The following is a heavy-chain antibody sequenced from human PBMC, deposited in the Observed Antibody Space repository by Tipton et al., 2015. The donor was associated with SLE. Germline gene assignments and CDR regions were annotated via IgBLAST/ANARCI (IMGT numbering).Heavy chain of an antibody. CDR3: ARDHSYLNYGDYRYFDL. Sequence: SLRLSCAASGFTFSNYGMHWVRQAPGKGLEWVAFIGFDGTTEYYADSVKGRFAIYRDNSRSMVYLQASLLRVEDTAVFYCARDHSYLNYGDYRYFDLWGRGTLVTVSS. V-gene: IGHV3-30*02. D-gene: IGHD3-16*02. CDR2: IGFDGTTE. CDR1: GFTFSNYG. J-gene: IGHJ2*01.